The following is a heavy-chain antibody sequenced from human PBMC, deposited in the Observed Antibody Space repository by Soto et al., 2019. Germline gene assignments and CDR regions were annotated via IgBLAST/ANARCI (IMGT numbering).Heavy chain of an antibody. J-gene: IGHJ6*02. D-gene: IGHD1-26*01. Sequence: SETLSLTCTVSGGSISSHYWSWVRQAPGKGLEWIGHIYYRGSTSYNPSLRSRSTISVGTSNNQFSLKLNSVTTADTAVYYCARDGREASGMDVWGQGTKVTVSS. CDR3: ARDGREASGMDV. V-gene: IGHV4-59*11. CDR2: IYYRGST. CDR1: GGSISSHY.